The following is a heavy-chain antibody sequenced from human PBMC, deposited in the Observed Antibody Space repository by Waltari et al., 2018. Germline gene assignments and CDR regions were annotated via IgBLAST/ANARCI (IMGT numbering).Heavy chain of an antibody. CDR1: GGSCSGYY. V-gene: IGHV4-34*01. Sequence: QVQLQQWGAGLLKPSETLSLTCAVYGGSCSGYYWSWIRQPPGKGLEWIGEINHSGSTNYNPSLKSRVTISVDTSKNQFSLKLSSVTAADTAVYYCARGKPDCSGGSCYLNAFDIWGQGTMVTVSS. D-gene: IGHD2-15*01. J-gene: IGHJ3*02. CDR2: INHSGST. CDR3: ARGKPDCSGGSCYLNAFDI.